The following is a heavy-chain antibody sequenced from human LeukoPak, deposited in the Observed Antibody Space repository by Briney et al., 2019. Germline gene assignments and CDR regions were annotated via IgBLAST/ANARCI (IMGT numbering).Heavy chain of an antibody. Sequence: GASVKVSCKASGYTFTSYGISWVRQAPGQGLEWMGRIIPILGIANYAQKFQGRVTITADKSTSTAYMELSSLRSEDTAVYYCARPSLCSGGSCYEYFQHWGQGTLVTVSS. CDR2: IIPILGIA. CDR1: GYTFTSYG. J-gene: IGHJ1*01. V-gene: IGHV1-69*04. D-gene: IGHD2-15*01. CDR3: ARPSLCSGGSCYEYFQH.